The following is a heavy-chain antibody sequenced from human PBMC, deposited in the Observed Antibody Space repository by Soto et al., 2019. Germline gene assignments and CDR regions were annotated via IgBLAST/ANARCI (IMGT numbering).Heavy chain of an antibody. V-gene: IGHV1-69*08. CDR1: GGTFSSYT. J-gene: IGHJ3*02. CDR2: IIPILGIA. Sequence: QVQLVQSGAEVKKPGSSVKVSCKASGGTFSSYTISWVRQAPGQGLEWMGRIIPILGIANYAQKFQGRVTITADKSTSTAYMELSSLRSEDTAVYYCARESAGSAAAGTFTAFDIWGQGTMVTVSS. D-gene: IGHD6-13*01. CDR3: ARESAGSAAAGTFTAFDI.